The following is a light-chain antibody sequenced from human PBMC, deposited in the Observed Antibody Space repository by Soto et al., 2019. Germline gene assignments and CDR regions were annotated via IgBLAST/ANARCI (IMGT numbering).Light chain of an antibody. CDR2: GAS. Sequence: EIVMTQSPATLSVSPGERATLSCRASQSVGSNLAWYQQKPGQAPRLLIYGASTRATGIPARFSGSRSGTQFALANSSQQPEDFAIYFCQQYNNWPPDRTFGQGTKVEIK. J-gene: IGKJ1*01. V-gene: IGKV3-15*01. CDR1: QSVGSN. CDR3: QQYNNWPPDRT.